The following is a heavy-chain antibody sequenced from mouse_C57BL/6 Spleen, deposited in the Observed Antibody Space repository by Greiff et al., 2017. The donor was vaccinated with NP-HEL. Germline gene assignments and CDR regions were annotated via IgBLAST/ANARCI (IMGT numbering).Heavy chain of an antibody. J-gene: IGHJ1*03. CDR1: GYTFTSYW. V-gene: IGHV1-50*01. CDR3: ASRALGRYFDV. D-gene: IGHD4-1*01. Sequence: QVQLRQPGAELVKPGASVKLSCKASGYTFTSYWMQWVKQRPGQGLEWIGEIDPSDSYTNYNQKFKGKATLTVDTSSSTAYMQLSSLTSEDSAVYYCASRALGRYFDVWGTGTTVTVSS. CDR2: IDPSDSYT.